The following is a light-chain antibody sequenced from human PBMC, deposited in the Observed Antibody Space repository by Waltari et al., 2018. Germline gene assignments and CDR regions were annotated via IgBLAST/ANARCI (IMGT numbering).Light chain of an antibody. Sequence: EIVMTQSPATLSVSPGERATLSCRASQSVSNNLAWYQQKPGQAPRLLIYGASTRAAGVPGRFSASGSATEFTLTISSLQSEDFAVYHCQQYNDWPRTFGQGTKVEIK. V-gene: IGKV3-15*01. CDR3: QQYNDWPRT. J-gene: IGKJ1*01. CDR1: QSVSNN. CDR2: GAS.